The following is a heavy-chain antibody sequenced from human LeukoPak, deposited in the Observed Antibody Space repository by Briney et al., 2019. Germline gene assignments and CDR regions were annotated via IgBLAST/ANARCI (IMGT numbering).Heavy chain of an antibody. V-gene: IGHV4-59*01. CDR3: ARGPMVRGPEANYYMDV. J-gene: IGHJ6*03. CDR1: GGSISSYY. Sequence: SETLSLTCTVSGGSISSYYWSWIRQPPGKGLEWIGYIYYSGSTNYNPSLKSRVTISVETSKNQFSLKLSSVTAADTAVYYCARGPMVRGPEANYYMDVWGKGTTVTVSS. CDR2: IYYSGST. D-gene: IGHD3-10*01.